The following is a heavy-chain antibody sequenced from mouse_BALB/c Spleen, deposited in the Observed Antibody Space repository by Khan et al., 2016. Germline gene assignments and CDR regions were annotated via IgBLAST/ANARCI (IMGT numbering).Heavy chain of an antibody. CDR3: ARNYGNYGGYFDV. V-gene: IGHV3-2*02. Sequence: EVQLQESGPGLVKPSQSLSLTCTVTGYSITSDYAWNWIRQFPGNKLEWMGYISYSGSTSYNPSLKSRISITRDTSKNQFFLQLNSVTTEDTATXYRARNYGNYGGYFDVLGAGTTGPVSS. CDR1: GYSITSDYA. CDR2: ISYSGST. J-gene: IGHJ1*01. D-gene: IGHD2-1*01.